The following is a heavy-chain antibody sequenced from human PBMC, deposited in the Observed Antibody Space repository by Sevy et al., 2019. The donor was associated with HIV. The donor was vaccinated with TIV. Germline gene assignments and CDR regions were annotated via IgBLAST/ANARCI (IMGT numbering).Heavy chain of an antibody. Sequence: GGSLRLSCAASGFAFSDYAMHWVRQAPGKGLEWVAAISYAGDNKYFADSVKGRFTVSKDNSKNTLYLEMNSLRAEDTVVYYCAKAHADCSGGTCYTAHYYYDMDVWGRRATVTDSS. CDR1: GFAFSDYA. CDR3: AKAHADCSGGTCYTAHYYYDMDV. CDR2: ISYAGDNK. J-gene: IGHJ6*02. V-gene: IGHV3-30*18. D-gene: IGHD2-15*01.